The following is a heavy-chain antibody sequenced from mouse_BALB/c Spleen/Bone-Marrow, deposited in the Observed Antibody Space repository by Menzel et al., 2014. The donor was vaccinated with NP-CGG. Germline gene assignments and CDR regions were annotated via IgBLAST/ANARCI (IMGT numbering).Heavy chain of an antibody. J-gene: IGHJ2*01. CDR1: GYTFXSYW. CDR3: TRTYDYDEGGFDY. V-gene: IGHV1-69*02. Sequence: VQLQQSGAELVRPGASVKLSCKASGYTFXSYWINWVKQRPGQGLEWIGNIYPSDSYTNYNQKFKDKATLTVDKSSSTGYMQLSSPTSEDSAVYYCTRTYDYDEGGFDYWGQGTTLTVSS. CDR2: IYPSDSYT. D-gene: IGHD2-4*01.